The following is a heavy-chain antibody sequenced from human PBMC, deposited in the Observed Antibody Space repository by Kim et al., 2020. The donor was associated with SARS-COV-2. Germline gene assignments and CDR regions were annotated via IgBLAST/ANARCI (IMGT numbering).Heavy chain of an antibody. Sequence: GGSLRLSCAASGFTFDDYAMHWVRQAPGKGLEWVSGISWNGGSIGYADSVKGRFTISRDNAKNSLYLQMNSLRAEDTAVYYCAKALDILTGYYDAFDIWGQGTIVTVVS. J-gene: IGHJ3*02. V-gene: IGHV3-9*01. CDR3: AKALDILTGYYDAFDI. CDR2: ISWNGGSI. CDR1: GFTFDDYA. D-gene: IGHD3-9*01.